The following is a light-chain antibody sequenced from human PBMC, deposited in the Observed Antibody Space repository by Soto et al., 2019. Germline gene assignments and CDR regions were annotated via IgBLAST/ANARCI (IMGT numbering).Light chain of an antibody. CDR2: GAS. CDR3: QQYDNWPLT. Sequence: EVVMTQSPATLSVSPGERATLSCRTSQSVRDNLAWYQQKPGQAPRLLVYGASTRATGIPARFSGSGSGTEFTLNISSLQSEDFAVYYCQQYDNWPLTFGGGTKVEIK. CDR1: QSVRDN. V-gene: IGKV3-15*01. J-gene: IGKJ4*01.